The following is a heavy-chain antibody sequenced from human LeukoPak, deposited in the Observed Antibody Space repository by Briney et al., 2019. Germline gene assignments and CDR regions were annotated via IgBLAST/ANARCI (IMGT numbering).Heavy chain of an antibody. CDR1: GASLSSYY. D-gene: IGHD5-12*01. J-gene: IGHJ4*02. V-gene: IGHV4-59*01. CDR2: IYHSGST. Sequence: PSETLSLTCTISGASLSSYYWTWIRQPPGKGLEWIGYIYHSGSTNYNPSLKSRVTISLDTPKNQYSLRLNSVTAADTAVYYCARGVAGYGPYDYWGQGTLVTVSS. CDR3: ARGVAGYGPYDY.